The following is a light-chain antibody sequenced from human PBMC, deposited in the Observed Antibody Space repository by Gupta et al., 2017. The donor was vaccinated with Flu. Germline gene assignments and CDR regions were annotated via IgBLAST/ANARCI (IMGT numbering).Light chain of an antibody. Sequence: GDRVTITCRASQTISTYLNWYQKKPGKAPNLLSYAASTLQGGVPSRFSGSGSGTDFTLTISSLQPEDFATYYCQQSYRTPRTFGQGTKVEIK. CDR1: QTISTY. CDR3: QQSYRTPRT. CDR2: AAS. J-gene: IGKJ1*01. V-gene: IGKV1-39*01.